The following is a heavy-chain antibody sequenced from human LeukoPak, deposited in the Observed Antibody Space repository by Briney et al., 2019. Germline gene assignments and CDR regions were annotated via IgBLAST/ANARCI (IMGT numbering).Heavy chain of an antibody. CDR3: ARGSWQQLVSSGVGYYFDY. V-gene: IGHV3-21*01. Sequence: KPGGSLRLSCAASGFTFSHYSMNWVRQAPGKGLEWVSSISSSSSYIYYADSVKGRFAISRDNAKNSLYLQMNSLRAEDTAVYYCARGSWQQLVSSGVGYYFDYWCQGTLVTVSS. CDR1: GFTFSHYS. J-gene: IGHJ4*02. CDR2: ISSSSSYI. D-gene: IGHD6-13*01.